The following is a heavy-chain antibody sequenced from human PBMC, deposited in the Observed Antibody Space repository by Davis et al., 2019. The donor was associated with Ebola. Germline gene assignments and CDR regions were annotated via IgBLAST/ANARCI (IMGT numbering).Heavy chain of an antibody. CDR3: ARYCHYRDCSYFDS. J-gene: IGHJ4*02. V-gene: IGHV3-23*01. CDR1: GFIFSNFD. D-gene: IGHD2-15*01. Sequence: GESLKISCAASGFIFSNFDMSWVRHVPGKGLEWVSTSSASEGHTHYSDSVRGRFTISRDNSKDTLFLQMNSLRAEDTATYYCARYCHYRDCSYFDSWGQGTLVTVSS. CDR2: SSASEGHT.